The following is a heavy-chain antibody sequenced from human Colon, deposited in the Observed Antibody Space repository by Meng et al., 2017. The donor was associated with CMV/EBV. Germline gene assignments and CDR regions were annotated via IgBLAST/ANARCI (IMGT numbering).Heavy chain of an antibody. CDR2: ISGSGGST. CDR3: AYFNPYGGNQGREDY. J-gene: IGHJ4*02. D-gene: IGHD4-23*01. V-gene: IGHV3-23*01. CDR1: GFPFSSYA. Sequence: SGFPFSSYAMSWVRQAPGKGLEWVSAISGSGGSTYYADSVKGRFTISRDNSKNTLYLQMNSLRAEDTAVYYCAYFNPYGGNQGREDYWGQGTLVTVSS.